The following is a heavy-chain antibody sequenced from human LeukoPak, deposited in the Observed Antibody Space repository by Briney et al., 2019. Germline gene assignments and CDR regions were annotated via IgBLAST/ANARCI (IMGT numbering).Heavy chain of an antibody. Sequence: SETLSLTCAVSGGSISSGGYSWSWIRQPPGKGLEGIGCIYYSGSTYYNPSLKSRVTISVDTSKNQFSLKLSSVTAADTAVYYCARESRLGELSPRFDPWGQGTLVTVSS. V-gene: IGHV4-30-2*05. CDR2: IYYSGST. CDR1: GGSISSGGYS. CDR3: ARESRLGELSPRFDP. D-gene: IGHD3-16*02. J-gene: IGHJ5*02.